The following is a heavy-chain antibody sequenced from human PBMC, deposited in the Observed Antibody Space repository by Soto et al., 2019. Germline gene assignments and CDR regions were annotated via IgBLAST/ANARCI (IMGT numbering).Heavy chain of an antibody. V-gene: IGHV1-69*13. J-gene: IGHJ6*02. CDR2: IIPIFGTA. CDR3: ARGSLTIFGVVTYYGMDV. Sequence: GASVKVSCKASGYTFSSYAISWVRQAPGQGLEWMGGIIPIFGTANYAQKFQGRVTITADESTSTAYMELSSLRSEDTAVYYCARGSLTIFGVVTYYGMDVWGQGTTVTVSS. CDR1: GYTFSSYA. D-gene: IGHD3-3*01.